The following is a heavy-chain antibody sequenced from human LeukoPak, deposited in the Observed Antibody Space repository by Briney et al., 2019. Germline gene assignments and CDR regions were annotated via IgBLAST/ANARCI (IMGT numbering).Heavy chain of an antibody. D-gene: IGHD3-22*01. J-gene: IGHJ4*02. CDR3: ASPVSRQSSGYLGY. CDR2: ISSSGSTI. CDR1: GFTFSSYE. V-gene: IGHV3-48*03. Sequence: AGGSLRLSCAASGFTFSSYEMNWVRQAPGKGLEWVSYISSSGSTIYYADSVKGRFTISRDNAKNSLYLQMNSLRAEDTAVYYYASPVSRQSSGYLGYWGQGTLVTVSS.